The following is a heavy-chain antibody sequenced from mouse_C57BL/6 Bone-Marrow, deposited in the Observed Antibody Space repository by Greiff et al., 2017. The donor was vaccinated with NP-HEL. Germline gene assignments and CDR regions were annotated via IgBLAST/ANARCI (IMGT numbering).Heavy chain of an antibody. CDR2: ISNGGGST. CDR1: GFTFSDYY. J-gene: IGHJ1*03. V-gene: IGHV5-12*01. CDR3: ARPGDYDDWYFDV. D-gene: IGHD2-4*01. Sequence: DVKLVESGGGLVQPGGSLKLSCAASGFTFSDYYMYWVRQTPEKRLEWVAYISNGGGSTYYPDTVKGRFTISRDNAKNTLYLQMSRLKSEDTAMYYCARPGDYDDWYFDVWGTGTTVTVSS.